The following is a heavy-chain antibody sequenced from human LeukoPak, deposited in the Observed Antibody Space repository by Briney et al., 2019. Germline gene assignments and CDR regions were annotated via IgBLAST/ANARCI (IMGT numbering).Heavy chain of an antibody. D-gene: IGHD3-16*01. CDR3: AKVWSGLYVGPTQIDY. V-gene: IGHV3-23*01. Sequence: GGSLRLSCAASGFTFSSYALSWVRQAPGKRLEWVSAISGSGGSTHYADSVRGRFTISRDNSKNTLYLQMNSLRAEDTAVYFCAKVWSGLYVGPTQIDYWGQGTLVTVSS. CDR2: ISGSGGST. CDR1: GFTFSSYA. J-gene: IGHJ4*02.